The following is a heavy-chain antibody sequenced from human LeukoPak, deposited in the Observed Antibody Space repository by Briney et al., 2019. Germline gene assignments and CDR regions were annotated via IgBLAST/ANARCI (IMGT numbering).Heavy chain of an antibody. V-gene: IGHV4-38-2*02. CDR3: ARPPLWGRYFDY. CDR1: GYSISSGYY. D-gene: IGHD3-16*01. Sequence: SETLSLTCTVSGYSISSGYYWGWIRQPPGKGLEWIGSIYHSGSTYYNPSLKSRVTISVDTSKNQFSLKLSSVTAADTAVYYCARPPLWGRYFDYWGQGTLVTVSS. J-gene: IGHJ4*02. CDR2: IYHSGST.